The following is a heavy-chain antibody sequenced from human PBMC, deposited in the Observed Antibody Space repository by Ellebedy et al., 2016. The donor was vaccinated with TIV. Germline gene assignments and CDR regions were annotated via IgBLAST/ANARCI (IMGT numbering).Heavy chain of an antibody. Sequence: SQTLSLTCAISGDSVSSNSAAWNWIRQSPSRGLEWLGRTYYTSKWNNDYAVSVKNQITINIDTSKNQFSLHLNSVTPEDTAVYYCASAFEYSSSSGFDYWGQGTLVTVSS. CDR2: TYYTSKWNN. CDR1: GDSVSSNSAA. CDR3: ASAFEYSSSSGFDY. V-gene: IGHV6-1*01. J-gene: IGHJ4*02. D-gene: IGHD6-6*01.